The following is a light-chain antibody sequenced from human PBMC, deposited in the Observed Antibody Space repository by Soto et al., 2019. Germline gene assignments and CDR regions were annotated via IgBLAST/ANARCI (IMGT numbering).Light chain of an antibody. J-gene: IGLJ2*01. CDR3: SSYTSSSTLV. V-gene: IGLV2-14*01. Sequence: QSVLTQPASVSGSPGQSITISCTGTSSDVGGYNYVSWYQQHPGKAPKLMIYEVSNRPSGVSNRFSGSKSGNTASLTISWLKSEDEADYYCSSYTSSSTLVFGGWTKLTVL. CDR1: SSDVGGYNY. CDR2: EVS.